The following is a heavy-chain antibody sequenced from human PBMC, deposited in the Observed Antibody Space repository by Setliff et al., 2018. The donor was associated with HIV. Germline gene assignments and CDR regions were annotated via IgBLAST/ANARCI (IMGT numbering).Heavy chain of an antibody. CDR1: GFPLSSYG. V-gene: IGHV3-21*01. D-gene: IGHD5-12*01. CDR2: ISSSSSYI. CDR3: ARFGAYGGYENYYYGMDV. Sequence: GGSLRLPCAASGFPLSSYGMNWVRQGPGKGREWVSSISSSSSYIYYADSVKGRFTTSRDNAQNTLYLQMNSLRAEDTAVYYCARFGAYGGYENYYYGMDVWGQGTLVTVSS. J-gene: IGHJ6*02.